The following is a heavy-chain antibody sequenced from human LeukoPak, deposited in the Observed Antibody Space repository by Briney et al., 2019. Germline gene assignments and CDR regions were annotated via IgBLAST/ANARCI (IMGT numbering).Heavy chain of an antibody. D-gene: IGHD5-18*01. CDR1: GFTFSSYG. CDR2: IRYDGSNK. Sequence: GRSLRLSCAASGFTFSSYGMHWVRQAPGKGLEWVAFIRYDGSNKYYADSVKGRFTISRDNSKNTLYLQMNSLRAEDTAVYYCAKDYLRSALWYYYMDVWGKGTTVTVSS. V-gene: IGHV3-30*02. CDR3: AKDYLRSALWYYYMDV. J-gene: IGHJ6*03.